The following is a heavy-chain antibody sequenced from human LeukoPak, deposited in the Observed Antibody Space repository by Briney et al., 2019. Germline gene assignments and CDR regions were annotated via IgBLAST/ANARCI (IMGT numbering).Heavy chain of an antibody. CDR2: IWNDGSKE. V-gene: IGHV3-30*02. J-gene: IGHJ4*02. D-gene: IGHD3-10*01. Sequence: GGSLRLSCVVSGLTFSDYGMHWVRQAPGKGLEWVAFIWNDGSKEYYADSVKGRFTISRDNSKNTLSLQMNSLRAEDTAIYYCAKESPYGSGSRNYYFHYWGQGTLVTVSS. CDR3: AKESPYGSGSRNYYFHY. CDR1: GLTFSDYG.